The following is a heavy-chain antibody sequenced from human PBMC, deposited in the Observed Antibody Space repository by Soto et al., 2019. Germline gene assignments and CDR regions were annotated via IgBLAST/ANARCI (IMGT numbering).Heavy chain of an antibody. CDR3: ATSYDTEFDP. J-gene: IGHJ5*02. D-gene: IGHD3-9*01. CDR1: GYPFIKYG. Sequence: QLQLVQSAAEVKKPGASVRVSCKAYGYPFIKYGISWIRQAPEQGLEWMGWIKVDSGYTNYAQKFQGRVTMTAYTSSDTAFMELRSLRLDDTAVYFCATSYDTEFDPGGQGTLVSVSS. V-gene: IGHV1-18*04. CDR2: IKVDSGYT.